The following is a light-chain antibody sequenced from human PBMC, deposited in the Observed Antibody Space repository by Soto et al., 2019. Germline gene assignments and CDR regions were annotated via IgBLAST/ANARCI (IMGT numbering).Light chain of an antibody. V-gene: IGLV1-44*01. Sequence: QSVLTQPPSVSVTPGQSVTISCSGTSSNIGSNTVNWYQQLPGTAPKLLIYYDNQRPSGVPDRISGSKSGTSASLAISGLQSDDEANYYCSSWDDSLNIPVFGGGTKVTVL. J-gene: IGLJ3*02. CDR2: YDN. CDR3: SSWDDSLNIPV. CDR1: SSNIGSNT.